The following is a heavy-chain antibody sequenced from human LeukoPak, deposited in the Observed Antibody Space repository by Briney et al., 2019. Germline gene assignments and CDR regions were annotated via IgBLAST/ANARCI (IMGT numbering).Heavy chain of an antibody. CDR2: IRYDGSNK. V-gene: IGHV3-30*02. Sequence: QAGGSLRLSCAASGFTFSSYGMHWVRQAPGKGLEWVAFIRYDGSNKYYADSVKGRFTISRDNSKNTLYLQMNSLRAEDTAVYYCARDPPLRWGFGESQTDYWGQGTLVTVSS. D-gene: IGHD3-10*01. J-gene: IGHJ4*02. CDR3: ARDPPLRWGFGESQTDY. CDR1: GFTFSSYG.